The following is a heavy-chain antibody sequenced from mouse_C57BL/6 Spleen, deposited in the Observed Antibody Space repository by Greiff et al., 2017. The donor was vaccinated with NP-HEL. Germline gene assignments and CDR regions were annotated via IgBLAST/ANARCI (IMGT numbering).Heavy chain of an antibody. D-gene: IGHD3-3*01. J-gene: IGHJ4*01. V-gene: IGHV1-31*01. CDR2: IFPYNGVS. CDR3: ARGGTSNRAMDY. Sequence: DVKLVESGPELVKPGASVKISCKASGYSFTGYYMHLGKQSHGNILEWIGYIFPYNGVSSYNQKFKGKATLTVDKSSSTAYIELRSLTSEDSAVYYCARGGTSNRAMDYWGQGTSVTVSS. CDR1: GYSFTGYY.